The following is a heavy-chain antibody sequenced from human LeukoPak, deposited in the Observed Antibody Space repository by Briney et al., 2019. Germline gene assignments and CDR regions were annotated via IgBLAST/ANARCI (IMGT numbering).Heavy chain of an antibody. Sequence: SETLSLTCTVSGGSISSSSYYWSWIRQPAGKGLEWIGRIYTSGSTNYNPSLKSRVTISVDTSKNQFSLKLSSVTAADTAVYYCARGWGIAVAGTRFDPWGQGTLVTVSS. D-gene: IGHD6-19*01. CDR1: GGSISSSSYY. CDR2: IYTSGST. J-gene: IGHJ5*02. V-gene: IGHV4-61*02. CDR3: ARGWGIAVAGTRFDP.